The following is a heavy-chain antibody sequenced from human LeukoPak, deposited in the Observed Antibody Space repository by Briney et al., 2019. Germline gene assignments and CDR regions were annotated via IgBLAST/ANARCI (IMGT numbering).Heavy chain of an antibody. V-gene: IGHV1-46*01. CDR1: GYTFTSYY. CDR2: INPSGGST. J-gene: IGHJ6*02. D-gene: IGHD3-3*01. CDR3: ARGSSTYDFWSGHYYYYGMDV. Sequence: EASVKVSCKASGYTFTSYYMHWVRQAPGQGLEWMGIINPSGGSTSYAQKFQGRVTITRDTSTSTAYMDLRSLRSDDTAVYYCARGSSTYDFWSGHYYYYGMDVWGQGTTVTVSS.